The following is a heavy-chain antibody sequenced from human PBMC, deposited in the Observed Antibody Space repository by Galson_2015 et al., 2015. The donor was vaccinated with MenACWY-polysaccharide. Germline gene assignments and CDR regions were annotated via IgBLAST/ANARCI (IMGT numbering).Heavy chain of an antibody. J-gene: IGHJ4*02. CDR3: ARVIARKYTFADS. CDR1: GYKFTSYD. CDR2: MNPNSGNT. Sequence: SVKVSCKASGYKFTSYDINWVRQATGQGLEWMGWMNPNSGNTGYAQKFQGRVTMTNNSAITTAYMELSSLRSEDTAVYYCARVIARKYTFADSWGQGTLVTVSS. D-gene: IGHD2-21*01. V-gene: IGHV1-8*01.